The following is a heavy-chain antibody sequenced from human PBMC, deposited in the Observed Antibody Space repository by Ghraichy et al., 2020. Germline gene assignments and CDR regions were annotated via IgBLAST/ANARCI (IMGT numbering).Heavy chain of an antibody. Sequence: GGSLRLSCAASAFTFSAYSLSWVRQAPGKGLEWVSSISGSGSNTNYADSVKGRFTISRDNSKNTLYLQMNSLRAEDTAVYYCAKNPREYGYIYYEYWGQGTLVTVSS. V-gene: IGHV3-23*01. D-gene: IGHD5-24*01. CDR2: ISGSGSNT. CDR3: AKNPREYGYIYYEY. CDR1: AFTFSAYS. J-gene: IGHJ4*02.